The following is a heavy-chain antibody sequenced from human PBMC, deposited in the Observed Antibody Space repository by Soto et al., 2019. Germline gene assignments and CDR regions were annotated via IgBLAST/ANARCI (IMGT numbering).Heavy chain of an antibody. CDR2: ISSSSSYI. V-gene: IGHV3-21*01. CDR3: ARDPTAGSDFWSGYYGGVGAFDI. Sequence: GGSLRLSCAASGFTFSSYSMNWVRQAPGKGLEWVSSISSSSSYIYYADSVKGRFTISRDNAKNSLYLQMNSLRAEDTAVYYCARDPTAGSDFWSGYYGGVGAFDIWGQGTMVTVSS. J-gene: IGHJ3*02. D-gene: IGHD3-3*01. CDR1: GFTFSSYS.